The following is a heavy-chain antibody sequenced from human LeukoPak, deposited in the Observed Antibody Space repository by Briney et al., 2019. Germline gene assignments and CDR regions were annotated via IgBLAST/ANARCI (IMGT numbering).Heavy chain of an antibody. CDR3: ARYPRILEWLLYYDY. J-gene: IGHJ4*02. CDR2: ISSSGSTI. D-gene: IGHD3-3*01. Sequence: GGSLRLSCAASGFTFSDYYMSWIRQAPGKGLEWVSYISSSGSTIYYADSVKGRFTISRDNAKNSLYLQMNSLRAEDTAVYYYARYPRILEWLLYYDYWGQGTLVTVSS. V-gene: IGHV3-11*04. CDR1: GFTFSDYY.